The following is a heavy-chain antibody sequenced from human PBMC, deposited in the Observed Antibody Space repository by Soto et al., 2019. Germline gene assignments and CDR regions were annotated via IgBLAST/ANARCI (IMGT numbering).Heavy chain of an antibody. Sequence: PGESLKISCKGSGYSFTSYWIGWVRQMPGKGLEWMGIIYPGDSDTRYSPSFQGQVTISADKSISTAYLQWSSLKASDTAMYYCARSHCGGDCSPSYYYYGMDVWGQGTTVTVSS. CDR2: IYPGDSDT. D-gene: IGHD2-21*02. J-gene: IGHJ6*02. CDR1: GYSFTSYW. V-gene: IGHV5-51*01. CDR3: ARSHCGGDCSPSYYYYGMDV.